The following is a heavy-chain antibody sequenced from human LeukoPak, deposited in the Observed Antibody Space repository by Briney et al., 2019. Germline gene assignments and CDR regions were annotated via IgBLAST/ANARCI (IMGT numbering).Heavy chain of an antibody. Sequence: GESLKISCKGSGYSFTSYWINWVRQMPGKGLEWMGTIDPSDSYTNYSPSFRGHVTIPADKSISTAYLQWSSLKASDTAMYYCARYYASGSTNWFDPWGQGTLVTVSS. CDR2: IDPSDSYT. CDR1: GYSFTSYW. CDR3: ARYYASGSTNWFDP. J-gene: IGHJ5*02. D-gene: IGHD3-10*01. V-gene: IGHV5-10-1*01.